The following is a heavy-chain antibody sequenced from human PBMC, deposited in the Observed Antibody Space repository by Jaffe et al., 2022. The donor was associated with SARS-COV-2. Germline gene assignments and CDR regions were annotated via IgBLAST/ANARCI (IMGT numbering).Heavy chain of an antibody. CDR3: ARDGVLEYQLLSHLDY. Sequence: QVQLVESGGGVVQPGRSLRLSCAASGFTFSSYAMHWVRQAPGKGLEWVAVISYDGSNKYYADSVKGRFTISRDNSKNTLYLQMNSLRAEDTAVYYCARDGVLEYQLLSHLDYWGQGTLVTVSS. V-gene: IGHV3-30*04. CDR1: GFTFSSYA. D-gene: IGHD2-2*01. CDR2: ISYDGSNK. J-gene: IGHJ4*02.